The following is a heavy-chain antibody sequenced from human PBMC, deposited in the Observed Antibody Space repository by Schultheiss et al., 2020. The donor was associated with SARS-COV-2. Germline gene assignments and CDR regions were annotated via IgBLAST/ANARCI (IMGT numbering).Heavy chain of an antibody. Sequence: SETLSLTCTVSGGSISSGGYYWSWIRQHPGKGLEWIGYIYYSGSTYYNPSLKSRVTISVDTSKNQFSLKLSSVTAADTAVYYCARGALGYCSSTSCSTPDYYYYYGMDVWGQGTTVTV. CDR3: ARGALGYCSSTSCSTPDYYYYYGMDV. V-gene: IGHV4-31*03. D-gene: IGHD2-2*01. J-gene: IGHJ6*02. CDR1: GGSISSGGYY. CDR2: IYYSGST.